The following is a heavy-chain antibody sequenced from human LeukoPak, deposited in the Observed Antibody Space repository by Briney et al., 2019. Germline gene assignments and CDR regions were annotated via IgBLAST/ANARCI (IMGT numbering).Heavy chain of an antibody. CDR3: VRGRGSYGWFDP. J-gene: IGHJ5*02. Sequence: GGSLRLSCVSSGFSFSNYAMSWVRQAPGKGLVWVSRISGDGTARNYADSVKGRFTISRDDAKNTVDLQMNSLRGEDTAVYYCVRGRGSYGWFDPWGQGTLVTVSS. D-gene: IGHD3-10*01. CDR1: GFSFSNYA. V-gene: IGHV3-74*01. CDR2: ISGDGTAR.